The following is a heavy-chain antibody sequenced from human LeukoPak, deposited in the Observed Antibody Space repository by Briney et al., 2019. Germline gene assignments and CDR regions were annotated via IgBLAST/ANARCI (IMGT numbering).Heavy chain of an antibody. Sequence: ASVKVSCKASGYTFTGYYMHWVRQAPGHGLEWMGRINPNSGGTNYAQKFQARVTMTRDTSISTAYMELSRLRSDDTAVYYCARDEGYCSSTSCYVRYFQHWGQGTLVTVSS. CDR3: ARDEGYCSSTSCYVRYFQH. D-gene: IGHD2-2*01. J-gene: IGHJ1*01. CDR2: INPNSGGT. V-gene: IGHV1-2*06. CDR1: GYTFTGYY.